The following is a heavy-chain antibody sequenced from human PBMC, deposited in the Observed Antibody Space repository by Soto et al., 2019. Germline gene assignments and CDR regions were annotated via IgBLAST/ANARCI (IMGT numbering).Heavy chain of an antibody. CDR1: GGSFSGYY. D-gene: IGHD3-10*01. J-gene: IGHJ4*02. V-gene: IGHV4-34*01. Sequence: SETLSLTCAVYGGSFSGYYWSWIRQPPGKGLEWIGEINHSGSTNYNPSLKSRVTISVDTSKNQFSLKLSSVTAADTAVYYCAGISGYWGQGTLVTVSS. CDR2: INHSGST. CDR3: AGISGY.